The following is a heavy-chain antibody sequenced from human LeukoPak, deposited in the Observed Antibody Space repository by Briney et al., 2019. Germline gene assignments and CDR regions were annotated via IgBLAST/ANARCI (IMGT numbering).Heavy chain of an antibody. D-gene: IGHD3-10*01. CDR2: ISVSGDNT. CDR1: AFSFSSYA. CDR3: ARVTYGSGTYGAFDY. V-gene: IGHV3-23*01. J-gene: IGHJ4*02. Sequence: PGGSRRLSCAASAFSFSSYAISWVRHAPRDWLEWVSSISVSGDNTYYPDSVKGPLTISRDNSKNTLYLQMNSMRAEDTAVYYCARVTYGSGTYGAFDYWGQGTLVTVSS.